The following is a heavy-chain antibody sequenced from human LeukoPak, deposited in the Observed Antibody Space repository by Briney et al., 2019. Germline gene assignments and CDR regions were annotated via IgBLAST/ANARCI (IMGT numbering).Heavy chain of an antibody. CDR2: ISYDGSNK. CDR3: AKYYYDSSGYFDY. Sequence: GRSLRLSCAASGFTFSSYGMHWARQAPGKGLEWVAVISYDGSNKYYADSVKGRFTISRDNSKNTLYLQMNSLRAEDTAVYYCAKYYYDSSGYFDYWGQGTLVTVSS. J-gene: IGHJ4*02. CDR1: GFTFSSYG. D-gene: IGHD3-22*01. V-gene: IGHV3-30*18.